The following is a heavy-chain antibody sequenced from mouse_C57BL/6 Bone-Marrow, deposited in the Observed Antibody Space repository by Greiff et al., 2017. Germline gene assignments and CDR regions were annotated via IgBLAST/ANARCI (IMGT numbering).Heavy chain of an antibody. CDR1: GFNIKDDY. CDR2: IDPENGDT. J-gene: IGHJ2*01. Sequence: VQLQQSGAELVRPGASVKLSCTASGFNIKDDYMHWVKQRPEQGLEWIGWIDPENGDTEYASQFQGKATITADTSSNTAYLQLSSLTSEDTAVYYCTTSYYYGSSPLDYWGQGTTLTVSS. D-gene: IGHD1-1*01. V-gene: IGHV14-4*01. CDR3: TTSYYYGSSPLDY.